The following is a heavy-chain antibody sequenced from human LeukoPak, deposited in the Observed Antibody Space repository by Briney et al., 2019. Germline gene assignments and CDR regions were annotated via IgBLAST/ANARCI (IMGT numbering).Heavy chain of an antibody. CDR1: GGTFSSYA. D-gene: IGHD4-17*01. J-gene: IGHJ4*02. CDR3: ARGSVTVTTYVDY. V-gene: IGHV1-69*04. Sequence: SVKVSCKASGGTFSSYAISWVRQAPGQGLEWMGRIIPILGIANYAQKFQGRVTFTADKSTSTAYMELSSLRSEDTAVYYCARGSVTVTTYVDYWGQGTLVTVSS. CDR2: IIPILGIA.